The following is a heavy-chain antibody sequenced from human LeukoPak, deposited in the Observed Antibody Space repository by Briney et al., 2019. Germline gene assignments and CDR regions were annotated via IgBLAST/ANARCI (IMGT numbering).Heavy chain of an antibody. J-gene: IGHJ4*02. V-gene: IGHV1-69*05. CDR1: GGTFSSYA. D-gene: IGHD4-23*01. Sequence: SVKVSCKASGGTFSSYAISWVRQAPGQGLEWMGGIIAIFGTANYAQKFQGRVTITTDESTSTAYLELSRLRSEDTAVYYCAPLNSYHLTGYGGNSDYWGQGPLVPVSS. CDR2: IIAIFGTA. CDR3: APLNSYHLTGYGGNSDY.